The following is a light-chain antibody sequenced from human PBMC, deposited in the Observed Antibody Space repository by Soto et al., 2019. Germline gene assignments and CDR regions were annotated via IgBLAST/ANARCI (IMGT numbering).Light chain of an antibody. CDR2: DVS. CDR3: QQSNTFWT. Sequence: GDRVTITCRASQSISNWLAWYQQKPGKAPKLLIYDVSSLESGAPSRCSGSGSVTEFPLTSSSLQPDDFATYYCQQSNTFWTFGQGTKVDI. J-gene: IGKJ1*01. CDR1: QSISNW. V-gene: IGKV1-5*01.